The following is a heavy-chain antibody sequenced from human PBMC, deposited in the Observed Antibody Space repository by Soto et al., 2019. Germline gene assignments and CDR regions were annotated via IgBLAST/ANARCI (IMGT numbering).Heavy chain of an antibody. D-gene: IGHD3-3*01. J-gene: IGHJ4*02. CDR1: GFTFGDYA. CDR3: TTRSVDFWSGYRFDY. CDR2: IRSKAYGGTT. V-gene: IGHV3-49*03. Sequence: GGSLRLSCTASGFTFGDYAMSWFRQAPGKGLEWVGFIRSKAYGGTTEYAASVKGRFTISRDDSKSIAHLQMNSLKTEDTAVYYCTTRSVDFWSGYRFDYWGQGTLVTVSS.